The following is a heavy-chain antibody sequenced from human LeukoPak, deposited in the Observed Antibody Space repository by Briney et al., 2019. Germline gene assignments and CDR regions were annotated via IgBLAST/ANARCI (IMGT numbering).Heavy chain of an antibody. CDR3: ARSASDLVHMGV. J-gene: IGHJ6*03. Sequence: PSETLSLTCTVSGGSISSGSYYWSWIRQPAGKGLEWIGRIYTSGSTNYNPSLKSRVTISVDTSKNQFSLKLSSVTAADTAVYYCARSASDLVHMGVWGKGTTVTVSS. CDR2: IYTSGST. CDR1: GGSISSGSYY. V-gene: IGHV4-61*02.